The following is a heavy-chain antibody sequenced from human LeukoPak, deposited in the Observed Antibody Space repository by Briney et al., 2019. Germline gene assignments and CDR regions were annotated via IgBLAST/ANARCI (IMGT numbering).Heavy chain of an antibody. CDR2: IYPGECDT. V-gene: IGHV5-51*01. D-gene: IGHD3-10*01. Sequence: GGSLKISCKGSGYRFTSYWIGWARQMPGKGLEGMGIIYPGECDTRYSPSFQGQVTISAEKSSSNSYLQWSSLKSSDTAMYYCARLRPSYYYGSGSYYTDVDYWGQGTLVTVSS. J-gene: IGHJ4*02. CDR3: ARLRPSYYYGSGSYYTDVDY. CDR1: GYRFTSYW.